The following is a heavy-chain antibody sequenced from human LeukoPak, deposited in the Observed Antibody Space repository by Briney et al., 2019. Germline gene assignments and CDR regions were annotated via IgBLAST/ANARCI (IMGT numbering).Heavy chain of an antibody. CDR2: ISYDGSNK. J-gene: IGHJ4*02. D-gene: IGHD6-19*01. CDR3: ARALSPFSSGWYSDY. CDR1: GFTFSSYA. V-gene: IGHV3-30*04. Sequence: GRSLRLSSAASGFTFSSYAMHWVRQAPGKGLEWVAVISYDGSNKYYADSVKGRFTISRDNSKNTLYLQMNSLRAEDTAVYYCARALSPFSSGWYSDYWGQGTLVTVSS.